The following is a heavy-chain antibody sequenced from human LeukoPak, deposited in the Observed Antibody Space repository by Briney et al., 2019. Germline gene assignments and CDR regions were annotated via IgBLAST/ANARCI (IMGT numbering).Heavy chain of an antibody. CDR1: GFTVSSNY. CDR2: ISGTGGST. D-gene: IGHD2/OR15-2a*01. CDR3: AKVVAGNIDYYFDY. J-gene: IGHJ4*02. Sequence: GGSLRLSCAASGFTVSSNYMRWVRQAPGKGLEWVAGISGTGGSTHYADSVKGRFTISRDNSKNTVYLQMRNLRVEHTAVYYCAKVVAGNIDYYFDYWGQGILVAVSS. V-gene: IGHV3-23*01.